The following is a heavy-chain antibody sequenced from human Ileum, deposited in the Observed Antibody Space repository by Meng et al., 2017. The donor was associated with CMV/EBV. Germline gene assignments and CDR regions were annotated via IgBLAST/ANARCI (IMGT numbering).Heavy chain of an antibody. V-gene: IGHV4-59*01. CDR2: VNYVGST. CDR1: GASMNSYW. Sequence: SETLSLTCTASGASMNSYWWAWIRQPPGKGPEWIGYVNYVGSTRYNPSLNSRVTMSIDTSNNHFSLRLTSVTTSDTAVYYCARDPGPTVGTGRANCFDIWGPGTMVTVSS. CDR3: ARDPGPTVGTGRANCFDI. D-gene: IGHD3/OR15-3a*01. J-gene: IGHJ3*02.